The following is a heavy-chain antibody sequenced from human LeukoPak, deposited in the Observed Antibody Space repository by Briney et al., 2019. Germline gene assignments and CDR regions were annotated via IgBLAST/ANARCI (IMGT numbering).Heavy chain of an antibody. J-gene: IGHJ4*02. CDR1: GGTFSSYA. Sequence: EASVKVSCKASGGTFSSYAISWVRQARGQGLEWMGRIIPIFGTANYAQKFQGRVTITTDESTSTAYMELSSLRSEDTAVYYCAGDYAVDTAMAAAFDYWGQGTLVTVSS. CDR2: IIPIFGTA. CDR3: AGDYAVDTAMAAAFDY. V-gene: IGHV1-69*05. D-gene: IGHD5-18*01.